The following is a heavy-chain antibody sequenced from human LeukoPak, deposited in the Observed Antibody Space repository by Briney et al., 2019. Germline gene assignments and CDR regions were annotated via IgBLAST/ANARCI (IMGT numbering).Heavy chain of an antibody. CDR1: GGSISSYY. Sequence: SETLSFTCTVSGGSISSYYWSWIRQPPGKGREWIGYIYYSGSTNYNPSLKSRVTISVDTSKNQFSLKLSPVTAADTAVYYCARVFGYSGYPNWFDPWGQGTLVTVSS. V-gene: IGHV4-59*01. CDR3: ARVFGYSGYPNWFDP. CDR2: IYYSGST. J-gene: IGHJ5*02. D-gene: IGHD5-12*01.